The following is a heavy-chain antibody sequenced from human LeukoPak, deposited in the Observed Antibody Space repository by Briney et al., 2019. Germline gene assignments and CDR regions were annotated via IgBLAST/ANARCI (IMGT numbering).Heavy chain of an antibody. V-gene: IGHV4-59*01. CDR2: IYYSGST. Sequence: PSETLSLTCTVSGGSISSYYWSWIRQPPGKGLEWIGYIYYSGSTNYNPSLKSRVTISVDTSKNQFSLKLSSVTAADTAVYYCARDYYDSSGYYPRRCFQHWGQGTLVTVSS. J-gene: IGHJ1*01. CDR3: ARDYYDSSGYYPRRCFQH. D-gene: IGHD3-22*01. CDR1: GGSISSYY.